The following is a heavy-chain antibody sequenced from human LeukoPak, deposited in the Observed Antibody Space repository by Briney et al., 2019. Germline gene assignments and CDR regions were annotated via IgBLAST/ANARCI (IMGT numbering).Heavy chain of an antibody. CDR3: AGVERYYYGSGSTPFDY. CDR2: IYYSGST. V-gene: IGHV4-59*01. D-gene: IGHD3-10*01. J-gene: IGHJ4*02. Sequence: PSETLSLTCTVSGGSISSYYWSWIRQPPGKGLEWIGYIYYSGSTDYNPSLKSRVTISVDTSRNQFSLKLSSVTAADTAVYYCAGVERYYYGSGSTPFDYWGQGTLVTVSS. CDR1: GGSISSYY.